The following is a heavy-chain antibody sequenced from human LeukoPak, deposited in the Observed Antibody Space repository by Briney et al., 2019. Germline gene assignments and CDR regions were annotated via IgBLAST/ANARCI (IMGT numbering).Heavy chain of an antibody. CDR3: ARSYYGSGTTIDY. V-gene: IGHV1-2*02. D-gene: IGHD3-10*01. Sequence: ASVKVSRKASGYTFTGYYMHWVRQAPGQGLEWMGWINPNSGGTNYAQKFQGRVTMTRDTSISTAYMELSRLRSDDTAVYYCARSYYGSGTTIDYWGQGTLVTVSS. CDR1: GYTFTGYY. J-gene: IGHJ4*02. CDR2: INPNSGGT.